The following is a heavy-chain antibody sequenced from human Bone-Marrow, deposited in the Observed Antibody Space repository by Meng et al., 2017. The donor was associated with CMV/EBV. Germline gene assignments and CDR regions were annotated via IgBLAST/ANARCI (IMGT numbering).Heavy chain of an antibody. CDR3: ARGENSYSGSEYFHL. Sequence: ASVKVSCKASGYVFTSYGITWVRQAPGQGLEWMGWISVANGNTNYARRFQGRVAMATDTSTTTAYMEPRSLRSDDTAVYYCARGENSYSGSEYFHLWGQGSRVTVSS. CDR2: ISVANGNT. J-gene: IGHJ1*01. V-gene: IGHV1-18*01. CDR1: GYVFTSYG. D-gene: IGHD2-21*02.